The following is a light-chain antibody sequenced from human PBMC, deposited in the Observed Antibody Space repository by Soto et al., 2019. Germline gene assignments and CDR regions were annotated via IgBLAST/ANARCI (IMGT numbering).Light chain of an antibody. Sequence: QSALTQPASVSGSPGQSITISCSGNSNDIGGFAFVSWYQQRPVKAPQLLIYEVSNRPSGVSDRFSASKSGNTASLTISGLQTEAEADYFCCSYTGMSTYVFGPGTKVTVL. CDR3: CSYTGMSTYV. J-gene: IGLJ1*01. V-gene: IGLV2-14*01. CDR2: EVS. CDR1: SNDIGGFAF.